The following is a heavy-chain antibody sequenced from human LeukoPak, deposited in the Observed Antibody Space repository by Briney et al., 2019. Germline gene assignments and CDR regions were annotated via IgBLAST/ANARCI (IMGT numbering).Heavy chain of an antibody. CDR3: AKNYDILTGYYAPFDY. CDR2: ISYDGSNE. Sequence: GGSLRLSCAASGFTFSSYGIDWVRQAPGKGLEWVALISYDGSNEYYADSVKGRFTISRDNSKNTLYLQMNSLRAEDTAMYYCAKNYDILTGYYAPFDYWGQGTLVTVSS. D-gene: IGHD3-9*01. CDR1: GFTFSSYG. J-gene: IGHJ4*02. V-gene: IGHV3-30*18.